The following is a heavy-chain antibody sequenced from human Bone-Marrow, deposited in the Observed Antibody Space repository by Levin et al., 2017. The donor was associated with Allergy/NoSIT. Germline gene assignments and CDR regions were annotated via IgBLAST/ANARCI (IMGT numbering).Heavy chain of an antibody. Sequence: PGESLKISCEGSGYNFNNFWIAWVRQMPGKGLEWMGRIDPSDSYINYNPAFQGHVTLSVDRSTNTAYLRWSSLRASDSAIYYCARHPSGVVGSITDYWGQGSRVTVSS. J-gene: IGHJ4*02. CDR1: GYNFNNFW. CDR3: ARHPSGVVGSITDY. D-gene: IGHD2-15*01. V-gene: IGHV5-10-1*01. CDR2: IDPSDSYI.